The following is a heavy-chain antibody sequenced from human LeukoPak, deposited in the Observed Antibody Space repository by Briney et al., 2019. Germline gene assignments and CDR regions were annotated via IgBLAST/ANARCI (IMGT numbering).Heavy chain of an antibody. D-gene: IGHD2-2*01. J-gene: IGHJ4*02. V-gene: IGHV1-18*01. Sequence: RASVKVSRKSSGYIFNSYGITWVRQAPGQGLEWMGWISGYNGNTEYAQKFQGRVTMTTDTPTSTGYMELRTLRSDDTAVYYCARVFGLFLIPTSYFDLWGQGSLVTVSS. CDR3: ARVFGLFLIPTSYFDL. CDR2: ISGYNGNT. CDR1: GYIFNSYG.